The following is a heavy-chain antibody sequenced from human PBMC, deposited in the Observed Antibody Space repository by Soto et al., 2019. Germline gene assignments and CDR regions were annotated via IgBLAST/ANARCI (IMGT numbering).Heavy chain of an antibody. V-gene: IGHV3-74*01. CDR3: ARVGTMVRGVIITPLWDYYGMDV. Sequence: GGSLRLSCAASGFTFSSYWMHWVRQAPGKGLVWVSRINSDGSSTSYADSVKGRFTISRDNAKNTLYLQMNSLRAEDTAVYYCARVGTMVRGVIITPLWDYYGMDVWGQGTTVTVSS. CDR1: GFTFSSYW. CDR2: INSDGSST. J-gene: IGHJ6*02. D-gene: IGHD3-10*01.